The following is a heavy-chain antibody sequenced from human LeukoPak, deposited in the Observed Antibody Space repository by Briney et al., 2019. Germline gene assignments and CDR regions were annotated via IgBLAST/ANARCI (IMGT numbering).Heavy chain of an antibody. CDR1: GFTFSSYG. Sequence: GGSLRLSCAASGFTFSSYGMHWVRQAPGKGLEWVANIKQDGSEKYYVDSVKGRFTISRDNAKNSLYLQMNSLRAEDTAVYYCAREWRYCSGGSCYSGYYYYYMDVWGKGTTVTVSS. D-gene: IGHD2-15*01. J-gene: IGHJ6*03. V-gene: IGHV3-7*01. CDR2: IKQDGSEK. CDR3: AREWRYCSGGSCYSGYYYYYMDV.